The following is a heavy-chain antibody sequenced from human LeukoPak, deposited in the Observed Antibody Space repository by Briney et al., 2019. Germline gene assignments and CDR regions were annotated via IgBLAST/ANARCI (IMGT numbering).Heavy chain of an antibody. D-gene: IGHD1-26*01. CDR3: ARGFGGSYMNYYYGMDV. CDR1: GFTFSSYS. Sequence: PGGSLRLSCAASGFTFSSYSMNWVRQAPGKGLEWVSYISSSSSTIYYADSVKGRFTISRDNAKNSLYLQMNSLRAEDTAVYYCARGFGGSYMNYYYGMDVWGQGTTVIVSS. V-gene: IGHV3-48*01. CDR2: ISSSSSTI. J-gene: IGHJ6*02.